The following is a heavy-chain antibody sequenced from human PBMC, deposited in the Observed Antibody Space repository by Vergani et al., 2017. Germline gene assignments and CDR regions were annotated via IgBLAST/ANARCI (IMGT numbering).Heavy chain of an antibody. V-gene: IGHV3-30-3*01. D-gene: IGHD2-15*01. CDR1: GFTFSSYA. CDR3: ATTRDCSGGSCYSYCYMDV. J-gene: IGHJ6*03. Sequence: QVQLVESGGGVVQPGRSLRLSCAASGFTFSSYAMHWVRQAPGKGLEWVAVISYDGSNKYYADSVKGRFTISRDNSKNTLYLQMNSLRAEDTAVYYCATTRDCSGGSCYSYCYMDVWGKGTTVTVSS. CDR2: ISYDGSNK.